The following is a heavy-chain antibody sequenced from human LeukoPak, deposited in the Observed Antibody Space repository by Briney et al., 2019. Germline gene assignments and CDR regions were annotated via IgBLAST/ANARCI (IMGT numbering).Heavy chain of an antibody. V-gene: IGHV3-30*18. D-gene: IGHD2-15*01. Sequence: GGSLRLSCAASGFTFSSYGMHWVRQAPGKGLEWVAVISYDGSNKYYADSVKGRFTISRDNSKNTLYLQMNSLRAEDTAVYYCAKDGLRYCSGGSCPDAFDIWGQGTMVTVSS. CDR1: GFTFSSYG. CDR2: ISYDGSNK. CDR3: AKDGLRYCSGGSCPDAFDI. J-gene: IGHJ3*02.